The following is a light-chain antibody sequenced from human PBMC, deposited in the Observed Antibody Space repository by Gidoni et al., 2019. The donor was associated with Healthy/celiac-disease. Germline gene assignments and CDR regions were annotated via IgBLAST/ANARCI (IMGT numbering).Light chain of an antibody. CDR2: DVS. J-gene: IGLJ2*01. Sequence: QSALTQPASVSGSPGQSITISCTGTSSDVGGYNYVSWYQQHPGKAPKLMIYDVSNRPSGVSNRFSGSKSGKTASLTISGLQAEDEADYYCSSYTSSSTVVCGGGTKLTVL. V-gene: IGLV2-14*03. CDR3: SSYTSSSTVV. CDR1: SSDVGGYNY.